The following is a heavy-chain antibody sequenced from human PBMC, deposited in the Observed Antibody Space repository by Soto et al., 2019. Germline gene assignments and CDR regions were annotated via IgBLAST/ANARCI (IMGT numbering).Heavy chain of an antibody. Sequence: QITLKECGPTLVKPTQTLTLTCTFSGFSLTTSEVGVGWIRQPPGKALEWLSLVYWDDYKFYSPSLMSRHTITKDTSQNPLVLTNANMDPLDTVTYCCVPASGGGNSPFLDSWGQGTLVTASS. J-gene: IGHJ5*01. CDR2: VYWDDYK. CDR1: GFSLTTSEVG. V-gene: IGHV2-5*02. CDR3: VPASGGGNSPFLDS. D-gene: IGHD2-21*02.